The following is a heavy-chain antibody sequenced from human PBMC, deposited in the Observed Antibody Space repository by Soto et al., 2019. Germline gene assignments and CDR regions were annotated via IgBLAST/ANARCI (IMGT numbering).Heavy chain of an antibody. D-gene: IGHD4-17*01. V-gene: IGHV4-34*01. CDR1: GGSFSGYY. CDR2: INHSGST. J-gene: IGHJ4*02. Sequence: SQTLSLTCAVYGGSFSGYYWSWIRQPPGKGLGWIGEINHSGSTNYNPSLKSRVTISVDTSKNQFSLKLSSVTAADTAVYYCARRDYGGNPGVYWGQGTLVTVSS. CDR3: ARRDYGGNPGVY.